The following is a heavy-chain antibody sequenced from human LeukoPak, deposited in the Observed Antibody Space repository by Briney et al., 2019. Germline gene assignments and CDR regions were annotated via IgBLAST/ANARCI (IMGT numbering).Heavy chain of an antibody. J-gene: IGHJ4*02. CDR2: ILRSGTT. CDR3: ARDSRNYYDSSGRYYFDY. CDR1: GYSISSGYY. V-gene: IGHV4-38-2*02. Sequence: SETLSLTCTVSGYSISSGYYWGWIRQPPGKGLEWIGSILRSGTTYYNPSLRSRVTISVDTSKNQFSLKLSSVTAADTAVYYCARDSRNYYDSSGRYYFDYWGQGTLVTVSS. D-gene: IGHD3-22*01.